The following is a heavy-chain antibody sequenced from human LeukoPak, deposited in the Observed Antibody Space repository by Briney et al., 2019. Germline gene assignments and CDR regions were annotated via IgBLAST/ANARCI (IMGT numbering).Heavy chain of an antibody. J-gene: IGHJ6*03. CDR2: IKQDGSEK. V-gene: IGHV3-7*01. CDR1: GFTFSSYW. CDR3: ARDQRPAEDYYYYYYMDV. Sequence: PGGSLRLSCAASGFTFSSYWMSWVRQAPGKGLEWVANIKQDGSEKYYVDSVKGRFTISRDNAKNSLYLQMNSLRAEDTAVYYCARDQRPAEDYYYYYYMDVWGKGTTVTVSS.